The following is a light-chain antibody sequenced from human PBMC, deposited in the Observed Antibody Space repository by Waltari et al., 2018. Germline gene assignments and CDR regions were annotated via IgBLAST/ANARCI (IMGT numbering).Light chain of an antibody. J-gene: IGKJ1*01. V-gene: IGKV3-20*01. CDR2: GAS. Sequence: IVLTQSPGTLSLSPGESATLSCRASQTVGSNYLAWYQQKPVQAPRLLIYGASTRPPGVPDRFSGRGSGTDLTLIISRLEPEDFAVYYCQKYGSSPLWTFGQGTKVDI. CDR1: QTVGSNY. CDR3: QKYGSSPLWT.